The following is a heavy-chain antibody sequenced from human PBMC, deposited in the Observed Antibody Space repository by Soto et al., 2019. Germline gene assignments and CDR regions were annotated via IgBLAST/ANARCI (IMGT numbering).Heavy chain of an antibody. CDR3: VFTDFPYPGGGP. V-gene: IGHV1-58*02. D-gene: IGHD3-16*01. CDR2: VGVGRGNT. CDR1: GGAFTTPA. J-gene: IGHJ5*02. Sequence: SVKVSCKASGGAFTTPAIHSVRQTRGQRLEWMGSVGVGRGNTQYAPKFQDRVTITADMSTHIGCGYLANLTPDNTAVYYCVFTDFPYPGGGPWGQGTLVTVSS.